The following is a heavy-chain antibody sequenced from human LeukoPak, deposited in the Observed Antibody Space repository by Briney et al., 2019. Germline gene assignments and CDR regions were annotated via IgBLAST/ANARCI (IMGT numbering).Heavy chain of an antibody. V-gene: IGHV1-8*01. Sequence: ASVKVYCKASGYSFTNYGINWVRQATGQGLEWMGWMYPNSDNTIYAQKFQGRVTMTSDTSITTAYMELSSLRSEDTAVYYCARGNGYVEGAAAGTTVMDLWGQGTTVTV. CDR1: GYSFTNYG. CDR3: ARGNGYVEGAAAGTTVMDL. CDR2: MYPNSDNT. J-gene: IGHJ6*02. D-gene: IGHD6-13*01.